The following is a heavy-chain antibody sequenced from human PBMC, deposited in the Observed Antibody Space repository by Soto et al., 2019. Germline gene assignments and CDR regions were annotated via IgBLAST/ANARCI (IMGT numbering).Heavy chain of an antibody. CDR2: IYYSGST. V-gene: IGHV4-39*01. J-gene: IGHJ6*02. CDR1: GGSISSSSYY. CDR3: AGSQESITIFGVIYYYYGMDV. D-gene: IGHD3-3*01. Sequence: SETLSLTCTVSGGSISSSSYYWDWIRQPPGKGLEWIGSIYYSGSTYYNPSLKSRVTISVDTSKNQFSLKLSSVTAADTAVYYCAGSQESITIFGVIYYYYGMDVWGQGTTVTVSS.